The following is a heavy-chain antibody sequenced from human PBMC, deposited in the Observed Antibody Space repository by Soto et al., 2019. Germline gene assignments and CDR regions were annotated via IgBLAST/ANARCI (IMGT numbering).Heavy chain of an antibody. CDR3: ATAPYSNDPTNSSSWGRDA. J-gene: IGHJ6*04. V-gene: IGHV1-69*13. CDR2: IIPIFGTA. Sequence: ASVKVSCKASGGTFSSYAISWVRQAPGQGLEWMGGIIPIFGTANYAQKFQGRVTITADESTSTAYMELSSLRSEDTAVYYCATAPYSNDPTNSSSWGRDAGGKETRLT. D-gene: IGHD5-18*01. CDR1: GGTFSSYA.